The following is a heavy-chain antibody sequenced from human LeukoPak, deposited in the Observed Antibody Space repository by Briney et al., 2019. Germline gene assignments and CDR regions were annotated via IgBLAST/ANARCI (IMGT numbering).Heavy chain of an antibody. CDR2: INPNSGGT. CDR3: ARDRLIAAAGTAINWFDP. D-gene: IGHD6-13*01. CDR1: GYTFTAYY. Sequence: GASVKVSCKASGYTFTAYYIHWVRQAPGQGLEWMGWINPNSGGTNYAQKFQGRVTMTRDTSISTAYMELSRLRSDDTAVYYCARDRLIAAAGTAINWFDPWGQGTLVTVSS. V-gene: IGHV1-2*02. J-gene: IGHJ5*02.